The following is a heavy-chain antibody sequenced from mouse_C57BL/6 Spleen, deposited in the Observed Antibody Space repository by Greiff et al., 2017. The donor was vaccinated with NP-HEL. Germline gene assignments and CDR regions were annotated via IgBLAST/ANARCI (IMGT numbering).Heavy chain of an antibody. V-gene: IGHV1-53*01. CDR1: GYTFTSYW. CDR2: INPSNGGT. CDR3: ARSELFYARDD. J-gene: IGHJ4*01. D-gene: IGHD1-3*01. Sequence: VQLQQPGTELVKPGASVKLSCKASGYTFTSYWMHWVKQRPGQGLEWIGNINPSNGGTNYNEKFKSKAKLTVDKSSSTAYMELSSLTSEDAAVYYCARSELFYARDDWGQGTSVTGSS.